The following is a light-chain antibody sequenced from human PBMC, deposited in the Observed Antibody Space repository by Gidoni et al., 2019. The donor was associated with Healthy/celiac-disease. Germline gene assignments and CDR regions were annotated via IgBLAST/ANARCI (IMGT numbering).Light chain of an antibody. V-gene: IGKV3-20*01. CDR2: GAS. Sequence: IVLSPSPVTLPLSPGERATLSCRASQSVSSSYLAWYQQKPRQAPRLLIYGASSRATGIPDRFSGSGSGTDFTLTISRLEPEDFAVYYCQQYGSSQWTFGQGTKVEIK. CDR1: QSVSSSY. J-gene: IGKJ1*01. CDR3: QQYGSSQWT.